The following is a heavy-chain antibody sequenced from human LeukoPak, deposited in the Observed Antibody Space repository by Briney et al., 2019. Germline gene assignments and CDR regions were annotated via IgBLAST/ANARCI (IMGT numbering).Heavy chain of an antibody. D-gene: IGHD6-13*01. V-gene: IGHV4-34*01. CDR2: INHSGST. J-gene: IGHJ4*02. CDR3: ARGAPGIAADYFDY. Sequence: SETLSLTCAVYGGSFSGYYWSWIRQPPRKGLEWIGEINHSGSTNYNPSLKSRVTISVDTSKNQFSLKLSSVTAADTAVYYCARGAPGIAADYFDYWGQGTLVTVSS. CDR1: GGSFSGYY.